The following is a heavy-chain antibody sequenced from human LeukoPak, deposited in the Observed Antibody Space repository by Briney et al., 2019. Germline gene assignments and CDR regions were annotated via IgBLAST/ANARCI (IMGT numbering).Heavy chain of an antibody. CDR3: ARAGYCSSTCQNRFDP. CDR2: VYPSGGT. Sequence: PSETLSLTCFVSGGSISSYYWSWIRQPAGKGLEWIGRVYPSGGTNSNPSLKSRVTMSVDTSKNQFSLKLISVTAADTAVYYCARAGYCSSTCQNRFDPWGQGALVTVSS. CDR1: GGSISSYY. V-gene: IGHV4-4*07. D-gene: IGHD2-15*01. J-gene: IGHJ5*02.